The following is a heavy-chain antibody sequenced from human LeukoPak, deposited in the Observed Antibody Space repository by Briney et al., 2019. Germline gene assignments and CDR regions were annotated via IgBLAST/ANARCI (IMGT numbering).Heavy chain of an antibody. J-gene: IGHJ6*02. Sequence: GGSLRLSCAASGFTFSSYWMSWVRQAPGKGLEGVAHIKQDGSEKYYVDSVKGRFTISRDNAKNSLYLQMNSLRAEDTAVYYCARDMDSSSWYYYYYGMDVWGQGTTVTVSS. CDR3: ARDMDSSSWYYYYYGMDV. V-gene: IGHV3-7*01. CDR2: IKQDGSEK. CDR1: GFTFSSYW. D-gene: IGHD6-13*01.